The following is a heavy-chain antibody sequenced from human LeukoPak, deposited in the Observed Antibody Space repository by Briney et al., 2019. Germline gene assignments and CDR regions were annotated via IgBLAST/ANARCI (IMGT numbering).Heavy chain of an antibody. CDR3: ARDWVVPAAIPGGLYYYYGMDV. Sequence: ASVKVSCKASGYTFTSYGISWVRQAPGQGLEWMGWISAYNGNTNYAQKLQGRVTMTTDTSTSTVYMELRSLRSDDTAVYYCARDWVVPAAIPGGLYYYYGMDVWGQGTTVTVSS. CDR1: GYTFTSYG. CDR2: ISAYNGNT. D-gene: IGHD2-2*01. J-gene: IGHJ6*02. V-gene: IGHV1-18*01.